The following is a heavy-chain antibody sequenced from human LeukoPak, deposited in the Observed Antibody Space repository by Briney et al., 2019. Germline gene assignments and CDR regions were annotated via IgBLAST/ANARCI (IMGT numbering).Heavy chain of an antibody. Sequence: PGGSLRLSCAASGFTFSSYWMHWVRQAPGKGLVWVSRINSDGSSTSYADSVKGRFTISRDNSKNTLYLQMNSLRAEDTAVYYCAKYEVEAALTRYWGQGTLVTVSS. V-gene: IGHV3-74*01. D-gene: IGHD6-6*01. J-gene: IGHJ4*02. CDR3: AKYEVEAALTRY. CDR2: INSDGSST. CDR1: GFTFSSYW.